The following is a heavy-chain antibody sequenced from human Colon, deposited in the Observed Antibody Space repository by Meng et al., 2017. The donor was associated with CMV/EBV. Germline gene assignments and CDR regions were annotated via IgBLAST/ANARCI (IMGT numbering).Heavy chain of an antibody. CDR1: GSTFTSYA. D-gene: IGHD2-15*01. CDR2: ISSSSRDI. Sequence: GESLKISCAASGSTFTSYAMNWVRQAPGKGLEWVSSISSSSRDINYADSVKGRFTISRDNAKNSLYLQMNSLRAEDSGVYYCATTIVVLPAATTDYWGQGTLVTVSS. CDR3: ATTIVVLPAATTDY. V-gene: IGHV3-21*03. J-gene: IGHJ4*02.